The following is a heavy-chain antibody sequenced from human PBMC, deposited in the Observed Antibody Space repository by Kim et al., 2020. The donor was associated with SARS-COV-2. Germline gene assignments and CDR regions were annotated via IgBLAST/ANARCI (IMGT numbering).Heavy chain of an antibody. D-gene: IGHD2-15*01. J-gene: IGHJ4*02. CDR1: GYTFTRYY. CDR3: ARDLTGRRGVVGD. Sequence: ASVKVSCKASGYTFTRYYMHWVRQAPGQGLEWMGIINPSGGSTSYAHKLQGRGTLTRDTLTSTVYMELSSLRSEDTAVYYRARDLTGRRGVVGDWGQGT. CDR2: INPSGGST. V-gene: IGHV1-46*01.